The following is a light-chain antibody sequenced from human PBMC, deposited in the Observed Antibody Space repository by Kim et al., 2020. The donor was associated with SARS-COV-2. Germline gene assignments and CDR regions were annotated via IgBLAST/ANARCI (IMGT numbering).Light chain of an antibody. CDR2: AAS. CDR3: QQANSFPTT. CDR1: QDMSIW. Sequence: ASVGDRVTITCRASQDMSIWLAWFQQKPGKAPKLLISAASNLQSGVPSRFSGSGSGTDFTLTISSLQPEDFAIYFCQQANSFPTTFGGGTKVDIK. V-gene: IGKV1-12*01. J-gene: IGKJ4*01.